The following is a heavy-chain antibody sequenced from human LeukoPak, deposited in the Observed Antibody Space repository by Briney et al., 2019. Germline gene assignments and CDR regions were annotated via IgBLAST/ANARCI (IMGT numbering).Heavy chain of an antibody. CDR2: IIPILGIA. V-gene: IGHV1-69*04. CDR1: GGTFSSYA. Sequence: SVKVSCKASGGTFSSYAISWVRQAPGQGLEWMGRIIPILGIANYAQKFQGRVMITADKSTSTAYMELSSLRSEDTAVYYCARCTIKQQLLDYWGQGTLVTVSS. D-gene: IGHD6-13*01. CDR3: ARCTIKQQLLDY. J-gene: IGHJ4*02.